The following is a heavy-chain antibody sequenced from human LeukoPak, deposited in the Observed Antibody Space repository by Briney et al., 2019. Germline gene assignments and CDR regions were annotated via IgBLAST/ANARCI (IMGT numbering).Heavy chain of an antibody. V-gene: IGHV3-9*01. CDR2: SRWNSGSI. D-gene: IGHD3-10*01. J-gene: IGHJ6*02. CDR3: AKEFGPYYYYGMDV. Sequence: GRSLRLSCAASGFTFDDYAMHWVRQAPGKGLEWVSGSRWNSGSIGYADSVKGRFTIYRDNDENSLYLKMNSLRAEDTALYYCAKEFGPYYYYGMDVWGQGTTVTVSS. CDR1: GFTFDDYA.